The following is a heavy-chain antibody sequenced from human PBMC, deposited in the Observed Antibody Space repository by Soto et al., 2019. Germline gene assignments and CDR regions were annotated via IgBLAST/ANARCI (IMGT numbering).Heavy chain of an antibody. V-gene: IGHV3-9*01. CDR1: GFRLDDFA. J-gene: IGHJ4*01. CDR3: SRDIPALWKATIQRFDF. D-gene: IGHD5-12*01. Sequence: EVQLVESGGGLVQPGRSLRLSCAASGFRLDDFAIHWVRQAPGRGLEWVAVISWNGGTTIYADSEKGRFSVSRDNSKNYLFLQMDSLRHEDTALYYCSRDIPALWKATIQRFDFWGHGTQVTVSS. CDR2: ISWNGGTT.